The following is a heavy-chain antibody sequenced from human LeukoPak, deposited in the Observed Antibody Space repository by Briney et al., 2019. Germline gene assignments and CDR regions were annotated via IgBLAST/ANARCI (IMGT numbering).Heavy chain of an antibody. J-gene: IGHJ4*02. CDR1: GGSISSYY. D-gene: IGHD1-26*01. Sequence: SETLSLTCTVSGGSISSYYWSWIRQPPGKGLEWIGYIYYSGSTNYNPSLKSRVTISVDTSKNQFSLKLSSVTAADTAVYYCASQAGADHFDYWGQGTLVTVSS. CDR2: IYYSGST. V-gene: IGHV4-59*01. CDR3: ASQAGADHFDY.